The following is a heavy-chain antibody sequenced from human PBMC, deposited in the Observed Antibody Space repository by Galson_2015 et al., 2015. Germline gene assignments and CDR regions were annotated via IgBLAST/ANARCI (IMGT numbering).Heavy chain of an antibody. D-gene: IGHD2-15*01. CDR2: ISSSGSTI. CDR1: SDYY. CDR3: ARDGVAPKNYYYYGMDV. V-gene: IGHV3-11*01. Sequence: SDYYMSWIRQAPGKGLAWVSYISSSGSTIYYADSVKGRFTISRDNAKNSLYLQMNSLRAEDTAVYYCARDGVAPKNYYYYGMDVWGQGTTVTVSS. J-gene: IGHJ6*02.